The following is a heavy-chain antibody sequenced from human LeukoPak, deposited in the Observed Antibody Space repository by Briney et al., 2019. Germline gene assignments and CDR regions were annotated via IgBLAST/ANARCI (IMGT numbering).Heavy chain of an antibody. Sequence: GGSLRLSCAASGFTFSSYAMSWVCQAPGKWLEWVSAISGSGGSTYYADSVKGRFTISRDNSKNTLYLQMNSLRAEDTAVYYCASGLGTLTMIVVVITGFDYWGQGTLVTVSS. V-gene: IGHV3-23*01. CDR3: ASGLGTLTMIVVVITGFDY. D-gene: IGHD3-22*01. J-gene: IGHJ4*02. CDR2: ISGSGGST. CDR1: GFTFSSYA.